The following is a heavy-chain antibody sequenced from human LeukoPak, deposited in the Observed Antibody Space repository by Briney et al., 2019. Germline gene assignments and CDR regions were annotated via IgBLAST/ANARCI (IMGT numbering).Heavy chain of an antibody. Sequence: ASVKVSCKASGYTLTSYGISWVRQAPGQGLEWMGWISAYNGNTNYAQKVQGRVTMTTDTSTSTANMEMRSLRSEDTAVYYCARGSDSGGYWGQGTLVTVSS. D-gene: IGHD2-15*01. CDR1: GYTLTSYG. V-gene: IGHV1-18*01. CDR3: ARGSDSGGY. CDR2: ISAYNGNT. J-gene: IGHJ4*02.